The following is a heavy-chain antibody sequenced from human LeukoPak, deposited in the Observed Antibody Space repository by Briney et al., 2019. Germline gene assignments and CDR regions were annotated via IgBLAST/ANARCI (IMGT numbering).Heavy chain of an antibody. CDR2: ISSSSSTI. CDR3: ARDRGGDY. J-gene: IGHJ4*02. CDR1: GFTFSNYN. Sequence: GGTLRLSCAASGFTFSNYNMNWVRQAPGKGLEWVSYISSSSSTIYYADSVKGRFTISRDNAKNSLYLQMNSLRAEDTAVYYCARDRGGDYWGQGTLVTVSS. V-gene: IGHV3-48*01. D-gene: IGHD3-10*01.